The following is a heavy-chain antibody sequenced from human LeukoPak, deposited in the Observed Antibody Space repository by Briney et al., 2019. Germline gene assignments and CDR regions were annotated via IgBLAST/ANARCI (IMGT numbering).Heavy chain of an antibody. CDR1: GASISSSY. CDR2: IYYTGST. D-gene: IGHD1-1*01. CDR3: ARLGIYPIQGYNYNYHYMDV. Sequence: SETLSLTCTVSGASISSSYWSWIRQPPGKGLEWIGYIYYTGSTNYNPSLKSRVTISVVMSKNQFSLQLSSVTAADTAAYYCARLGIYPIQGYNYNYHYMDVWAKGTTVTVSS. J-gene: IGHJ6*03. V-gene: IGHV4-59*08.